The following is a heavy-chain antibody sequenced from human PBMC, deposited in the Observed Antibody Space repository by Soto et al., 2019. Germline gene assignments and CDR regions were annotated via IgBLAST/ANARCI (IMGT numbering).Heavy chain of an antibody. Sequence: QLQLHESGPGLVKPSETLSLACTVSGGAISSSSYYWVWIRQPPGKGLEWIGRIYYSGSTYYNPYLKSRVPISVDTSKTQFSLKLSSVTAADTAVYYCAASGDYFDYWGQGTLVTVSS. CDR1: GGAISSSSYY. J-gene: IGHJ4*02. CDR3: AASGDYFDY. CDR2: IYYSGST. V-gene: IGHV4-39*01.